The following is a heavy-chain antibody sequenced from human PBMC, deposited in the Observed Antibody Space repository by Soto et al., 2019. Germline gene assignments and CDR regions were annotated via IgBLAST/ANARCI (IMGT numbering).Heavy chain of an antibody. Sequence: VGSLRLSCAASGFTFSSYAMRWVRQAPGKGPEWVSAISGSGGSTYYADSVKGRFTISRDNSKNTLYLQMNSLRAEDTAVYYCAKSTTVVTPSVDYCGQGTLVTVSS. J-gene: IGHJ4*02. CDR2: ISGSGGST. CDR3: AKSTTVVTPSVDY. V-gene: IGHV3-23*01. D-gene: IGHD4-17*01. CDR1: GFTFSSYA.